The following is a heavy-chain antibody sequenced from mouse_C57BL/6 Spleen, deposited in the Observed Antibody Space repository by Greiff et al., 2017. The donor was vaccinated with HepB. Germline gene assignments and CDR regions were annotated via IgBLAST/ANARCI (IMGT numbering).Heavy chain of an antibody. D-gene: IGHD1-1*01. Sequence: VQLQQSGAELVMPGASVKLSCKASGYTFTSYWMHWVKQRPGQGLEWIGEIDPSDSYTNYNQKFKGKSTLTVDKSSSTAYMQLSSLTSEDSAVYYCGGSSPWYAMDYWGQGTSVTVSS. CDR3: GGSSPWYAMDY. CDR1: GYTFTSYW. V-gene: IGHV1-69*01. J-gene: IGHJ4*01. CDR2: IDPSDSYT.